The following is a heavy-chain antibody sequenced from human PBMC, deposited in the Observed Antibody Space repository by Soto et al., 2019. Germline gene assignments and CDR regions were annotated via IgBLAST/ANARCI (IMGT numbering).Heavy chain of an antibody. V-gene: IGHV1-2*02. CDR1: GYTFTGYY. CDR2: INPKSGGT. CDR3: ARRTVPAESTFDY. Sequence: ASLKVSCKXSGYTFTGYYMHCVRQAPGQGLEWIGWINPKSGGTNYAQKFQGRVTMTRETYISTAYMELSRLRSDDTAVYYCARRTVPAESTFDYWGQGTLVTVSS. D-gene: IGHD1-1*01. J-gene: IGHJ4*02.